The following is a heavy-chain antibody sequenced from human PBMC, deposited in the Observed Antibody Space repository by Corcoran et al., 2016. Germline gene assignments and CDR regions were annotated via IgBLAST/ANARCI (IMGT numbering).Heavy chain of an antibody. D-gene: IGHD6-19*01. J-gene: IGHJ6*02. Sequence: QVQLVQSGAEVKKPGASVKVSCKASGYTFTSYDINWVRQATGQGLEWMGWMNPNSGNTGYAQKFQGRVTMTRNTSISTAYMELSSLRSEDTAVYYCARGRNIEQWPWSRSGMDVWGQGTTVTVSS. CDR3: ARGRNIEQWPWSRSGMDV. V-gene: IGHV1-8*01. CDR1: GYTFTSYD. CDR2: MNPNSGNT.